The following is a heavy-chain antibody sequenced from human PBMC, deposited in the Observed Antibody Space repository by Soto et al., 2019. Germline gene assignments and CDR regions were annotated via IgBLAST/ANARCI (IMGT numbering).Heavy chain of an antibody. V-gene: IGHV4-59*01. J-gene: IGHJ6*02. CDR1: GGSISSYY. CDR3: ARDGIAADGKDYYYGMDV. Sequence: SETLSLTCTVSGGSISSYYWSWIRQPPGKGLEWIGYIYYSGSTNYNPSLKSRVTISVDTSKNQFSLKLSSVTAADTAVYYCARDGIAADGKDYYYGMDVWGQGTTVTVSS. CDR2: IYYSGST. D-gene: IGHD6-13*01.